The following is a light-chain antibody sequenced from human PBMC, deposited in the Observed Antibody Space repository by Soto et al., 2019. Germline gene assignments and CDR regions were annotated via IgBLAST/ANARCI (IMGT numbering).Light chain of an antibody. CDR1: QSVSNN. CDR2: GAS. CDR3: QQYNNWPPWT. J-gene: IGKJ1*01. Sequence: EVVMTQSPATLSVSPGDRATLSCRASQSVSNNLAWYQQKSGQAHRLLIYGASTRATGIPARFSGSGSGTECPRPTSSRQPEDFAVYYCQQYNNWPPWTFAQGTEVQIK. V-gene: IGKV3-15*01.